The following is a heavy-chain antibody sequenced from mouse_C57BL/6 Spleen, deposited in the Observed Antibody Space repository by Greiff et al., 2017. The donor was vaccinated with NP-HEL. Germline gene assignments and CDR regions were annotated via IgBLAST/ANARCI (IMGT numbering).Heavy chain of an antibody. CDR1: GYAFSSSW. CDR2: IYPGDGDT. D-gene: IGHD2-3*01. Sequence: VKLMESGPELVKPGASVKISCKASGYAFSSSWMNWVKQRPGKGLEWIGRIYPGDGDTNYNGKFKGKATLTADKSSSTAYMQLSSLTSEDSAVYFCARHRDGYPYYAMDYWGQGTSVTVSS. V-gene: IGHV1-82*01. J-gene: IGHJ4*01. CDR3: ARHRDGYPYYAMDY.